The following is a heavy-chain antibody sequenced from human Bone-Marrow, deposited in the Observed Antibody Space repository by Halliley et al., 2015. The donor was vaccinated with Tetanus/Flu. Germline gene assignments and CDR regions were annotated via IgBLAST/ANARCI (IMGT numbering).Heavy chain of an antibody. CDR3: AKVYGSFKSNYWYYDL. CDR2: ISYDGSDT. V-gene: IGHV3-30*18. J-gene: IGHJ2*01. D-gene: IGHD1-26*01. Sequence: ISYDGSDTYYAASVKGRFTIPRDNSMNTLHLQMNSLRGDDTAVFYCAKVYGSFKSNYWYYDLWGRGTLVTVSS.